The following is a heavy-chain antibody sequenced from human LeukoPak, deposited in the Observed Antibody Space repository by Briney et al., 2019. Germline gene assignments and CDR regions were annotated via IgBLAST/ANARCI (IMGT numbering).Heavy chain of an antibody. CDR2: ISAYNGNT. Sequence: ASVKVSCKASGYTFTGYYMHWVRQAPGQGLEWMGWISAYNGNTNYAQKLQGRVTMTTDTSTSTAYMELRSLRSDDTAVYYCARDRVVVVAATENLDYYYGMDVWGQGTTVTVSS. J-gene: IGHJ6*02. CDR3: ARDRVVVVAATENLDYYYGMDV. CDR1: GYTFTGYY. V-gene: IGHV1-18*04. D-gene: IGHD2-15*01.